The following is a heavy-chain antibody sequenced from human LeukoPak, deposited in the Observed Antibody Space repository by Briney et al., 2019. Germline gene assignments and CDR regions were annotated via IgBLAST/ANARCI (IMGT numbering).Heavy chain of an antibody. J-gene: IGHJ4*02. CDR1: GFTFSTYS. Sequence: GGSLRLSCAASGFTFSTYSMNWVRQAPGKGLEWVSYISISTTTTYYADSVKSRFTISRDNAKNSLYLQMNSLRAEDTAVYYCARDSSWSFDFWGQGTLVTVSS. D-gene: IGHD6-13*01. CDR2: ISISTTTT. V-gene: IGHV3-48*04. CDR3: ARDSSWSFDF.